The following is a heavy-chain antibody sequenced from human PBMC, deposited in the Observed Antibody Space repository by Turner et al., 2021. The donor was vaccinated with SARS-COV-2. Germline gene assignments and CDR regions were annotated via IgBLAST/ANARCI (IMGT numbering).Heavy chain of an antibody. V-gene: IGHV3-7*01. J-gene: IGHJ4*02. CDR2: IKQDGGEK. CDR3: VSKGQVAVAGFDS. CDR1: GFAFSNYW. D-gene: IGHD6-19*01. Sequence: EVQLVESGGGLVHPGESLRLSCVSSGFAFSNYWMTWVRQAPGKGLEWVANIKQDGGEKYYVDSVQGRFTISRDNAENSLYLQMNSLRVEDTAMYYCVSKGQVAVAGFDSWGQGTLVTVSS.